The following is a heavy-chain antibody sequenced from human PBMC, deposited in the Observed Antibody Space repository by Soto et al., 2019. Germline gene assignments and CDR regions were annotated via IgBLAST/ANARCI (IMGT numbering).Heavy chain of an antibody. CDR1: GFMFNDYA. CDR2: ISSDGNHQ. J-gene: IGHJ4*02. V-gene: IGHV3-30*03. CDR3: SRGTYYPQSSGLHADY. Sequence: PGGSLRLSCATSGFMFNDYAMYWVRQAPGQGLEWVAMISSDGNHQFYVDNVRGRFTVSRDNSKNTLNLQMNSLRPEDTAVYYCSRGTYYPQSSGLHADYWGPGXVVTVSS. D-gene: IGHD3-22*01.